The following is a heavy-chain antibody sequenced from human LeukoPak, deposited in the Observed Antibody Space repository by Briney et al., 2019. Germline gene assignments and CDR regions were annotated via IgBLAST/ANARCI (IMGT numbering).Heavy chain of an antibody. CDR3: ARLPLGGGNLLDY. CDR1: GGSISGYY. V-gene: IGHV4-4*09. D-gene: IGHD4-23*01. CDR2: IYTSGST. Sequence: PSETLSLTCTVSGGSISGYYWSWIRQPPGKGLEWIGYIYTSGSTNYSPSLKSRVTISVDTSKNQFSLKLSSVTAADTAVYYCARLPLGGGNLLDYWGQGTLVTVSS. J-gene: IGHJ4*02.